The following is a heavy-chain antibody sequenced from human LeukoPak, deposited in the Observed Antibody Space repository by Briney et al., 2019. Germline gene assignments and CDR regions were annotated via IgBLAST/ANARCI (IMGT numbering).Heavy chain of an antibody. D-gene: IGHD1-26*01. CDR2: IGTRSNPI. Sequence: GGSLRLSCAASGFSFSDFYMSWIRQAPGMGLEWISYIGTRSNPIYYADSVKGRFTISRDDAKNPLYLQMNSLRDEGTAVYFCAREARGSGRDFDYWGQGILVTVSS. CDR3: AREARGSGRDFDY. J-gene: IGHJ4*02. CDR1: GFSFSDFY. V-gene: IGHV3-11*01.